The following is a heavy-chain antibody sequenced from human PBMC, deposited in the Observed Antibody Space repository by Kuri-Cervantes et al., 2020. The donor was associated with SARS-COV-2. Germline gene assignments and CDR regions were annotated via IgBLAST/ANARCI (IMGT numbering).Heavy chain of an antibody. D-gene: IGHD2-15*01. CDR3: ARDLLGVGYCSGGSCPYYFDY. Sequence: ASVKVSCKASGGTFGSYAISWVRQAPGQGLEWMGWISAYNGNTNYAQKLQGRVTMTTDTSTSTAYMELRSLRSDDTAVYYCARDLLGVGYCSGGSCPYYFDYWGQGTLVTVSS. CDR1: GGTFGSYA. V-gene: IGHV1-18*04. CDR2: ISAYNGNT. J-gene: IGHJ4*02.